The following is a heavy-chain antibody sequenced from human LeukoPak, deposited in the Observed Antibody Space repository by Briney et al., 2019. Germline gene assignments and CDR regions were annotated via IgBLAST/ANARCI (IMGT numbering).Heavy chain of an antibody. V-gene: IGHV3-23*01. J-gene: IGHJ5*02. CDR2: ISGSGGST. Sequence: PGGSLRLSCAASGFTFSSYAMSWVRQAPGKGLEWVSAISGSGGSTYYADSVKGRFTISRDNSKSTLYLQMNSLRAEDTAVYYCAKEARSGGYYYAWDWFDPWGQGTLVTVSS. CDR3: AKEARSGGYYYAWDWFDP. D-gene: IGHD3-22*01. CDR1: GFTFSSYA.